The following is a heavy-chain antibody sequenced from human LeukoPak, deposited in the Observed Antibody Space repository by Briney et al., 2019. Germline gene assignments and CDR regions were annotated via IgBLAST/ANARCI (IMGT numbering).Heavy chain of an antibody. D-gene: IGHD3-22*01. CDR3: ARAAYESTGYLTL. J-gene: IGHJ4*02. CDR1: GFTFSSYA. V-gene: IGHV3-33*08. CDR2: IWSDGSNK. Sequence: PGGSLRLSCAASGFTFSSYAMHWVRQAPGKGLEWVAVIWSDGSNKYHADSVKGRFTISRDNSKNTVYLQMNSLRADDTAVYYCARAAYESTGYLTLWGQGTLVTVSS.